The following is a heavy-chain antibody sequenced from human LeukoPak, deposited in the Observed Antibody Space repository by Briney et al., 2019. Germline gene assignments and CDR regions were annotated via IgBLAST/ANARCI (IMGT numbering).Heavy chain of an antibody. V-gene: IGHV3-7*01. CDR1: GFTFSSYW. CDR2: IKQDGSEK. CDR3: AREGSGAAAGTAEFDY. D-gene: IGHD6-13*01. J-gene: IGHJ4*02. Sequence: GGSLRLSCAASGFTFSSYWMSWVRQAPGKGLEWVANIKQDGSEKYYVDSVKGRFTISRDNAKNSLYLQMNSLRAEDTAVYYCAREGSGAAAGTAEFDYWGQGTLVTVSS.